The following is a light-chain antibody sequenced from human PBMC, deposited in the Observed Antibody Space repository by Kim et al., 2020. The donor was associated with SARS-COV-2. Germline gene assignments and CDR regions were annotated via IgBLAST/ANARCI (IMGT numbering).Light chain of an antibody. J-gene: IGKJ1*01. CDR1: QSVSSSY. CDR3: QQYGSSPPTT. CDR2: GAS. V-gene: IGKV3-20*01. Sequence: PGESAPLSCRASQSVSSSYLAWYQQKPGQAPRLLIYGASSRATGIPDRFSGSGSGTDFTLTISRLEPEDFAVYYCQQYGSSPPTTFGQGTKVDIK.